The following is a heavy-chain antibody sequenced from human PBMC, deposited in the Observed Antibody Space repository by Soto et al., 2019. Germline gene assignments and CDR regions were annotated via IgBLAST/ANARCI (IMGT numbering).Heavy chain of an antibody. CDR3: ARPYGDGYDYLDY. J-gene: IGHJ4*02. Sequence: SRVTISQDTSKNQFSLTLSTVTAAGTAVYYCARPYGDGYDYLDYWGQGTLVTVSS. V-gene: IGHV4-59*08. D-gene: IGHD5-12*01.